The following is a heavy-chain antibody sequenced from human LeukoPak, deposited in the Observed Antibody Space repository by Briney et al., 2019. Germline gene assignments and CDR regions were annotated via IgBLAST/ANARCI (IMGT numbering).Heavy chain of an antibody. CDR3: ARALGGSGSERYFDY. V-gene: IGHV4-59*01. CDR2: IYYSGST. CDR1: GGSISSYY. Sequence: PSETLSLTCTVSGGSISSYYWSWIRQPPGKGLEWIGYIYYSGSTNYNPSLKSRVTISVDTSKNQFSLKLSSVTDADTAVYYCARALGGSGSERYFDYWGQGTLATVSS. J-gene: IGHJ4*02. D-gene: IGHD3-10*01.